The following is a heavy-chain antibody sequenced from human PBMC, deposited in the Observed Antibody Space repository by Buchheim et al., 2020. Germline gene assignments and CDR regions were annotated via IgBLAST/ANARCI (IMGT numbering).Heavy chain of an antibody. V-gene: IGHV4-4*07. CDR2: IYASGST. J-gene: IGHJ4*02. CDR3: ARGSSWYEFDY. Sequence: QVQLQESGPGLVKPSDTLSLTCTVSGGSISSYYWSWIRQPAGKGLEWIGRIYASGSTNYNPSLNSRVTMSIDTSQKQLSLKLTSMTAADTAVYYCARGSSWYEFDYWGQGTL. D-gene: IGHD6-13*01. CDR1: GGSISSYY.